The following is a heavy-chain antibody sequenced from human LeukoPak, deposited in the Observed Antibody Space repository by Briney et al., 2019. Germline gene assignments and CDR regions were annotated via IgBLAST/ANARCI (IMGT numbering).Heavy chain of an antibody. CDR1: GYSFTAHF. V-gene: IGHV1-2*06. CDR2: SNADSLGT. Sequence: ASVKVSCKASGYSFTAHFMHWIRQAPGQGPEWMGQSNADSLGTKYAPKFQGRVTMTRDTSIATAYMELTSLTSDDTAVYFCVREPYSRSSDRHERTFDYWGQGTLVTVSS. CDR3: VREPYSRSSDRHERTFDY. D-gene: IGHD6-6*01. J-gene: IGHJ4*02.